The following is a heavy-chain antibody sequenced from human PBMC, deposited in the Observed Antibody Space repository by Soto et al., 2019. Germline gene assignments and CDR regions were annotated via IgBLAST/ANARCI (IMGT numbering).Heavy chain of an antibody. Sequence: EVQLLESGGGLVQPGGSLRLSCAASGFTFSTYVMSWARQPPGKGLEWVSAISVSAGPTYYADSVKGRFTISRDNSKNNLYRQVDSLRAEDTAIYYCAKGGWLVDWGQRTLVTVSS. D-gene: IGHD6-19*01. CDR2: ISVSAGPT. CDR1: GFTFSTYV. J-gene: IGHJ4*02. CDR3: AKGGWLVD. V-gene: IGHV3-23*01.